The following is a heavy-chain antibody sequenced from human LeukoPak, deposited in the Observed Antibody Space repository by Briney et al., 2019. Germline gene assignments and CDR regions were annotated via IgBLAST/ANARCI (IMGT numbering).Heavy chain of an antibody. Sequence: GGSRRLSGAPPGSGFRGFTINWLPQAPGKGLEWVSSIRTNNYRYGAGSVKGRFTISRDNAKNSLFLQMDSLRAEDTAVYYCARDGHFDFWGQGTLVTVSS. J-gene: IGHJ4*02. CDR3: ARDGHFDF. CDR2: IRTNNYR. D-gene: IGHD3/OR15-3a*01. CDR1: GSGFRGFT. V-gene: IGHV3-21*01.